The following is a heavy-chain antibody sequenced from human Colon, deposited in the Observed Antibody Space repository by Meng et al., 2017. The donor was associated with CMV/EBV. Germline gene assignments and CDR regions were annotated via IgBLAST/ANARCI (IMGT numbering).Heavy chain of an antibody. CDR2: IKEDGSGQ. CDR1: GFTFTTFW. V-gene: IGHV3-7*01. J-gene: IGHJ6*02. D-gene: IGHD2-21*01. CDR3: VRYANSHYGMDV. Sequence: GGSLRLSCAASGFTFTTFWMTWVRQAPGKGLQWVANIKEDGSGQWYVDSVKGRFTISRDNAKQSVYLQMDSLRVEETAVYYCVRYANSHYGMDVWGQGTTVTVSS.